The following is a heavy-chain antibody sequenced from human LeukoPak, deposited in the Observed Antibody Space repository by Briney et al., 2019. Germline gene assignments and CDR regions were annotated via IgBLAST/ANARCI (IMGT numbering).Heavy chain of an antibody. CDR1: GGSFSGYY. J-gene: IGHJ5*02. CDR2: INHSGST. D-gene: IGHD2-2*02. Sequence: PSETLSLTCAVYGGSFSGYYWSWIRQPPGKGLEWIGEINHSGSTNYNPSLKSRVTISVDTCKNQFSLKLSSVTAADTAVYYCARDNRYCSSTSCYKWFDPWGQGTLVTVSS. V-gene: IGHV4-34*01. CDR3: ARDNRYCSSTSCYKWFDP.